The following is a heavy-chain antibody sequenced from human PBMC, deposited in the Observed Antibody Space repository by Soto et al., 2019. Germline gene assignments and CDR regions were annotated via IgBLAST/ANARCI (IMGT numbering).Heavy chain of an antibody. CDR2: IIPLFGTA. D-gene: IGHD3-22*01. CDR1: GGTFSTYT. Sequence: QVQLVQSGAEVRMPGSSVKVSCKASGGTFSTYTMTWVRQAPGQGLEWMGGIIPLFGTANYAQKFQGRVTITADESTSTVYMELSSLRSEDTAVYYCARSQDSSGYWNNCFDPWGQGTLVTVSS. V-gene: IGHV1-69*01. J-gene: IGHJ5*02. CDR3: ARSQDSSGYWNNCFDP.